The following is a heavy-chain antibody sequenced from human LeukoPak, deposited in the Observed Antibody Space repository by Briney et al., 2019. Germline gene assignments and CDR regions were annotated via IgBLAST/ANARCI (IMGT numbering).Heavy chain of an antibody. D-gene: IGHD3-22*01. CDR1: GGSISSGSYY. Sequence: SETLSLTCTVSGGSISSGSYYWSWIRQPAGKGLEWIGRIYTSGSTNYSPSLKSRVTISVDTSKNQFSLKLSSVTAADTAVYYCARAVGSGYYYFDYWGQGTLVTVSS. CDR3: ARAVGSGYYYFDY. V-gene: IGHV4-61*02. J-gene: IGHJ4*02. CDR2: IYTSGST.